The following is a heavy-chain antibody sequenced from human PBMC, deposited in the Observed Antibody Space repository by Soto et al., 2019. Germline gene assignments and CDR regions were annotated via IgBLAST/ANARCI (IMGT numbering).Heavy chain of an antibody. CDR1: GYTFTSYG. J-gene: IGHJ3*02. CDR3: ARGLDIVLMVYAKNADAFDI. D-gene: IGHD2-8*01. V-gene: IGHV1-18*01. Sequence: ASAKVSCKASGYTFTSYGISWVRQAPGQGLEWMGWISAYNGNTNYAQKLQGRVTMTTDTSTSTAYMELRSLRSDDTAVYYCARGLDIVLMVYAKNADAFDIWGQGTMVTVSS. CDR2: ISAYNGNT.